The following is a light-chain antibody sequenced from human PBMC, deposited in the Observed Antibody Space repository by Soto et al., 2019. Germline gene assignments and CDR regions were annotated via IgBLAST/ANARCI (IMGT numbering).Light chain of an antibody. Sequence: HSVLTQPPSVSGAPGQTVTISCTGSSSNIGAGFDVHWYQQVPGTAPKLVLYSNTARPSGVPDRFSGSRSGSSGSLAISGLQPEDEADYYCQSFDYSLSDSYVFGTGTKVTVL. CDR3: QSFDYSLSDSYV. V-gene: IGLV1-40*01. CDR1: SSNIGAGFD. J-gene: IGLJ1*01. CDR2: SNT.